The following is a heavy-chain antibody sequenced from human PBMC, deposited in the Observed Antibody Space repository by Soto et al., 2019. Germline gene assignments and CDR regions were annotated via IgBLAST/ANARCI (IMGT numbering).Heavy chain of an antibody. CDR1: GGSISRYY. Sequence: SETLSLTCTVVGGSISRYYWSWIRQPPGKGLEWIGYIYYSGSTNYSPSLKRRVTISVDTSKNQFSLKLSSVTAADTAMYYCARLHGDYVAAFDIWGQGTMVTVSS. CDR2: IYYSGST. J-gene: IGHJ3*02. V-gene: IGHV4-59*08. CDR3: ARLHGDYVAAFDI. D-gene: IGHD4-17*01.